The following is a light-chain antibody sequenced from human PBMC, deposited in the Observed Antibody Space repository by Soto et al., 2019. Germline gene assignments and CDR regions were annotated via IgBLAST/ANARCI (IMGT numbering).Light chain of an antibody. Sequence: EIVLTQSPGTLSLSPGERATLSCRASQSVSSSYLAWYQQKPGQAPRLLIYGASSRATGIPDTFSGSGSGTDFTFTISRLEPVDFAVYYCQQYGSSSPGTFGQGTKVDIK. V-gene: IGKV3-20*01. CDR3: QQYGSSSPGT. CDR2: GAS. J-gene: IGKJ1*01. CDR1: QSVSSSY.